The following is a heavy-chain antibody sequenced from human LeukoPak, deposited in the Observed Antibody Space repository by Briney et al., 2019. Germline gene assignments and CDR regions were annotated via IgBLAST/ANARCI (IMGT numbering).Heavy chain of an antibody. D-gene: IGHD6-19*01. V-gene: IGHV4-39*01. CDR3: ARQWLVYFDY. J-gene: IGHJ4*02. CDR2: IYYSGST. Sequence: SETLSLTCTVSGGSISSSSYYWGWICQPPGTGLEWIGSIYYSGSTYYNPSLKSRVTISVDTSKNQFSLKLSSVTAADTAVYYCARQWLVYFDYWGQGTLVTVSS. CDR1: GGSISSSSYY.